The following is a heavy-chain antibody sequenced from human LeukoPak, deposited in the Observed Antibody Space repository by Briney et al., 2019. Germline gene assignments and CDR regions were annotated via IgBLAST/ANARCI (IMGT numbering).Heavy chain of an antibody. J-gene: IGHJ6*03. V-gene: IGHV3-30*02. CDR2: IRYGGSNK. D-gene: IGHD6-19*01. Sequence: GGSLRLSCAASGFTFSSYGMHWVRQAPGKGLEWVAFIRYGGSNKYYADSVKGRFTISRDNSKNTLYLQMNSPRAEDTAVYYCAKGNWYSSGWYTRHYYYMDVWGKGTTVTVSS. CDR3: AKGNWYSSGWYTRHYYYMDV. CDR1: GFTFSSYG.